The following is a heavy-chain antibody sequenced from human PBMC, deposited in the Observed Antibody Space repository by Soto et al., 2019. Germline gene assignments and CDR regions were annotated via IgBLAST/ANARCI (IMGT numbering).Heavy chain of an antibody. CDR1: GGSISSYY. D-gene: IGHD6-13*01. V-gene: IGHV4-59*01. Sequence: PSETLYLTCTVSGGSISSYYWSWIRQPPGKGLEWIGYIYYSGSTNYNPSLKSRVTISVDTSKNHFSLKLSSVTAAHTAVDYCERAPGPISEAGSYYYYVIDIRAQPTTVTVSP. CDR3: ERAPGPISEAGSYYYYVIDI. CDR2: IYYSGST. J-gene: IGHJ6*01.